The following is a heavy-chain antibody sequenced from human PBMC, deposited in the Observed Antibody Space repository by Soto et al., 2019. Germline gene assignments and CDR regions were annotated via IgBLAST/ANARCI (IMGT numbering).Heavy chain of an antibody. CDR2: ISYDGSNK. V-gene: IGHV3-30-3*01. J-gene: IGHJ6*02. D-gene: IGHD2-2*01. CDR3: ALNAVPAPDYYYYGMDV. CDR1: GFTFSSYA. Sequence: PGWSLRLSCAASGFTFSSYAMHWVRQAPGKGLEWVAVISYDGSNKYYADSVKGRFTISRDNSKNTLYLQMNSLRAEDTAVYYCALNAVPAPDYYYYGMDVWGQGTTVTVSS.